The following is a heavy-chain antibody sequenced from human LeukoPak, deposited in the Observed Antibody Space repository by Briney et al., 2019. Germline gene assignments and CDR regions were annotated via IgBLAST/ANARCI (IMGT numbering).Heavy chain of an antibody. V-gene: IGHV4-61*09. CDR3: ARANYYDSTGCYHDY. J-gene: IGHJ4*02. Sequence: SETLSLTCTVSGGPISGDPHYRTWIRQPAGKGLEWIGHISASGRTTYNPSLKSRVTISVDTSKSQFSLRLTSVTAADTAVYYCARANYYDSTGCYHDYWGQGTLVTVSS. CDR2: ISASGRT. D-gene: IGHD3-22*01. CDR1: GGPISGDPHY.